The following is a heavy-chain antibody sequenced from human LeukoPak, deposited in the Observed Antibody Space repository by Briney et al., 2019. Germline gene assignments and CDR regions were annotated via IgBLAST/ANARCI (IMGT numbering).Heavy chain of an antibody. CDR2: INHSGRT. Sequence: SETLSLTCTVYGGSFSDYYWTWIRQPPGKWLEWIGEINHSGRTNYNASLRSRVTISIVTSMKQFSLKLSSVTAADSAVYYCARLSSGLDAWGQGTLVTVSS. V-gene: IGHV4-34*01. CDR1: GGSFSDYY. D-gene: IGHD3-22*01. CDR3: ARLSSGLDA. J-gene: IGHJ5*02.